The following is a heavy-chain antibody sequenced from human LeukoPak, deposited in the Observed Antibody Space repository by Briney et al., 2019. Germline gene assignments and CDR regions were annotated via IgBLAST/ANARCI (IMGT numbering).Heavy chain of an antibody. J-gene: IGHJ6*03. CDR3: AKDLSDYYYYYMDV. V-gene: IGHV3-30*18. CDR2: ISYDGSNK. D-gene: IGHD1-26*01. CDR1: GFTFSSYG. Sequence: LRLSCAASGFTFSSYGMHWVRQAPGKGLEWVAVISYDGSNKYYADSVKGRFTISRDNSKNTLYLQMNSLRAEDTAVYYCAKDLSDYYYYYMDVWGKGTTVTVSS.